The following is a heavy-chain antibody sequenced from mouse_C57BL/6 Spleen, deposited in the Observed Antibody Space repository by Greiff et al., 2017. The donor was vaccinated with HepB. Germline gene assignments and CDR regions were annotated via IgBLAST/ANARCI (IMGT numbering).Heavy chain of an antibody. J-gene: IGHJ1*03. D-gene: IGHD2-3*01. CDR3: ARGGDGYRYFDV. CDR2: ISDGGSYT. CDR1: GFTFSSYA. Sequence: EVQLVESGGGLVKPGGSLKLSCAASGFTFSSYAMSWVRQTPEKRLEWVATISDGGSYTYYPDNVKGRFTISRDNAKNNLYLQMSHLKSEDTAMYYCARGGDGYRYFDVWGTGTTVTVSS. V-gene: IGHV5-4*01.